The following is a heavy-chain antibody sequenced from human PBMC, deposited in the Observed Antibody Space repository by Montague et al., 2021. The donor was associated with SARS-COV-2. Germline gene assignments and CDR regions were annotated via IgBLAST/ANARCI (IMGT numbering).Heavy chain of an antibody. Sequence: SETLSLTCTVSGDSVSSSDYYWGWIRQPPGKGLEWLGTVYYSGYTYYNPSVKGRVTISIDASKNQFSLKLNSLTATDTAIYHCARRRLREDYFDFWGQGTLLTVSS. D-gene: IGHD4-17*01. CDR1: GDSVSSSDYY. CDR2: VYYSGYT. V-gene: IGHV4-39*01. J-gene: IGHJ4*02. CDR3: ARRRLREDYFDF.